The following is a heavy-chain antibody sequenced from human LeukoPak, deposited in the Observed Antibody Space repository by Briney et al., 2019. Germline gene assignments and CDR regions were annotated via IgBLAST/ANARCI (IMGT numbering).Heavy chain of an antibody. V-gene: IGHV3-21*01. CDR2: LSSSSRYI. Sequence: PGGSLRLSCAASGFTFNSYSMNWVRQAPGKGLEWVSSLSSSSRYIYYADSVKGRSTISRDNAKNSLYLQMSSLRAEDTAVYYCAREGGGLHYFDYWGQGTLVTVSS. CDR1: GFTFNSYS. J-gene: IGHJ4*02. D-gene: IGHD3-16*01. CDR3: AREGGGLHYFDY.